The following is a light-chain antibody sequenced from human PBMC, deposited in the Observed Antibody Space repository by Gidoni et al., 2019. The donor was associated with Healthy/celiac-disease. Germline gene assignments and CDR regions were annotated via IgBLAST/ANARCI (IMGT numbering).Light chain of an antibody. CDR3: SSYTSSSTLVV. Sequence: SALTHPASLSGSPGQSITISCTGTSSDVGGYNYVSWYQQHPGKAPKLMIYDVSNRPSGVSNRFSGSKSGNTASLTISGLQAEDEADYYCSSYTSSSTLVVFGGGTKLTVL. J-gene: IGLJ2*01. CDR2: DVS. CDR1: SSDVGGYNY. V-gene: IGLV2-14*03.